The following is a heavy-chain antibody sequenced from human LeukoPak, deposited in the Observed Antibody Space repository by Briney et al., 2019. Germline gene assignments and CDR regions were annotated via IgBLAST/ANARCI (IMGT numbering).Heavy chain of an antibody. D-gene: IGHD3-10*01. V-gene: IGHV4-34*01. CDR2: IYYSGST. CDR1: GGSFSGYY. CDR3: ARASYYYGSGSYYPPPHYFDY. Sequence: PSETLSLTCAVYGGSFSGYYWSWIRQPPGKGLEWIGSIYYSGSTYYNPSLKSRVTISVDTSKNQFSLKLSSVTAADTAVYYCARASYYYGSGSYYPPPHYFDYWGQGTLVTVSS. J-gene: IGHJ4*02.